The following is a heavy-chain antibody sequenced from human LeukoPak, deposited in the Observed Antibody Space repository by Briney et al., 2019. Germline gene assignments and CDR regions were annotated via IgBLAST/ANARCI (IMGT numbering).Heavy chain of an antibody. D-gene: IGHD2-2*01. CDR3: ARGGDIVVVPAAPVSYMDV. V-gene: IGHV3-74*01. CDR1: GFTFSSYW. Sequence: PGGSLRLSCAASGFTFSSYWMHWVRHAPGKGLVWVSRINTDGSSTSYADSVKGRFTISRDNAKNTLYLQMNSLRAEDTAVYYCARGGDIVVVPAAPVSYMDVWGKGTTVTVSS. J-gene: IGHJ6*03. CDR2: INTDGSST.